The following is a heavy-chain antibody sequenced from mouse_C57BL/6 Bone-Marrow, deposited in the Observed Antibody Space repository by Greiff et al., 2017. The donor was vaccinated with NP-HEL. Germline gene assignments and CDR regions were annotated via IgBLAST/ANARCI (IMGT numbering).Heavy chain of an antibody. Sequence: EVKLQESGPGLVKPSQTVFLTCTVTGISITTGNYRWSWIRQFPGNKLEWIGYIYYSGTITYNPSLPSRTTITRDTPKNQFFLEMNSLTAEDTAPYYCARDWGSYGNHSSWYFDVWGTGTTVTVSS. CDR3: ARDWGSYGNHSSWYFDV. D-gene: IGHD2-10*02. CDR1: GISITTGNYR. V-gene: IGHV3-5*01. J-gene: IGHJ1*03. CDR2: IYYSGTI.